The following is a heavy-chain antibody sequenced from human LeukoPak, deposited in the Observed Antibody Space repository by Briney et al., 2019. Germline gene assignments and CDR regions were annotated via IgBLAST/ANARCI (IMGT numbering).Heavy chain of an antibody. J-gene: IGHJ4*02. CDR2: TSGSGSTI. CDR1: GFAFSEYE. CDR3: ARDRNYDGSVYYEDDYFDY. V-gene: IGHV3-48*03. D-gene: IGHD3-22*01. Sequence: PGGSLRLSCAASGFAFSEYEINWVRQAPGKGLEWLSYTSGSGSTIHYADSVKGRFSISRDNAKNSLYLQMNSLRAEDTAVYYCARDRNYDGSVYYEDDYFDYWGQGTLVTVSS.